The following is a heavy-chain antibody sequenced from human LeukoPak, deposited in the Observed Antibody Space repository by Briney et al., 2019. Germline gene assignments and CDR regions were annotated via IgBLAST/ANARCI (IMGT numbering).Heavy chain of an antibody. J-gene: IGHJ4*02. V-gene: IGHV1-18*01. D-gene: IGHD2-15*01. Sequence: ASVKVSCKASGGTFSSYAISWVRQAPGQGLEWMGWISAYNGNTNYAQKLQGRVTMTTDTSTSTAYMELRSLRSDDTAVYYCARGIVVVVAAPQGGFDYWGQGTLVTVSS. CDR2: ISAYNGNT. CDR1: GGTFSSYA. CDR3: ARGIVVVVAAPQGGFDY.